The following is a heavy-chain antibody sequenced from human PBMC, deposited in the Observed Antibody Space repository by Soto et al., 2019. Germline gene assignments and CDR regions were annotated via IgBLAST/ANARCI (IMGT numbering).Heavy chain of an antibody. D-gene: IGHD2-15*01. Sequence: PGGSLRLSCAASGCTFSSYTMAWVRQATGKGLGWVSSISGSGGSPYYADSVQGRFTISRDNYKNTVSLQMNSLRAEDTATYYCTKARCSGDTCYVPDYWGHGTLVTVSS. CDR2: ISGSGGSP. V-gene: IGHV3-23*01. CDR1: GCTFSSYT. CDR3: TKARCSGDTCYVPDY. J-gene: IGHJ4*01.